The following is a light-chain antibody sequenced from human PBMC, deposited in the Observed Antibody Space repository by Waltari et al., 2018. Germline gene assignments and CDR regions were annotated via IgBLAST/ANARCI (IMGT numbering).Light chain of an antibody. Sequence: DLQMTQSPSSLSASVGDRVTISCRALKNIRSYLSWYQQKPGIAPKLVIYAASTLQSGVPSRFSGSGSGTNFTLTITSLQAEDFATYFCQASYTTPYSFGQGTKVEIK. J-gene: IGKJ2*03. CDR1: KNIRSY. CDR2: AAS. CDR3: QASYTTPYS. V-gene: IGKV1-39*01.